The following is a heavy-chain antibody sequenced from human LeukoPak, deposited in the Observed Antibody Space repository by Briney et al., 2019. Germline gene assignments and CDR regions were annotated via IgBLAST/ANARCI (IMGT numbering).Heavy chain of an antibody. J-gene: IGHJ3*02. CDR1: GYSFTSYW. Sequence: GESLKISCKGSGYSFTSYWIGWARQMPGKGLEWMGIIYPGDSDTRYSPSFQGQVTISADKSISTAYLQWSSLKASDTATYYCARRAIFGGRREHAFDIWGQGTMVTVSS. CDR2: IYPGDSDT. D-gene: IGHD3-3*01. CDR3: ARRAIFGGRREHAFDI. V-gene: IGHV5-51*01.